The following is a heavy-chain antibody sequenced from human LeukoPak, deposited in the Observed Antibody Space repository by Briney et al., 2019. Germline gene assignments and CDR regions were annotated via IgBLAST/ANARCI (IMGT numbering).Heavy chain of an antibody. D-gene: IGHD3-10*01. CDR1: GGSISNSNYY. V-gene: IGHV4-39*01. J-gene: IGHJ4*02. Sequence: PSETLSLTCKVSGGSISNSNYYWSWIRQPPGKELEWLASINYGGTTYYNPSLKSRATISVDTSKNQFSLRLSSVTAADTAVYLCARYVVYGSGKYYFDYWGQGSLVTVSS. CDR3: ARYVVYGSGKYYFDY. CDR2: INYGGTT.